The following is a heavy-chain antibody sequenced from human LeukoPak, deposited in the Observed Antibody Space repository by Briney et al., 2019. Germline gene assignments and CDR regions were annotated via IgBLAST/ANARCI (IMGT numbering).Heavy chain of an antibody. D-gene: IGHD6-19*01. J-gene: IGHJ4*02. Sequence: GGSLRLSCAASGFTFDDYAMHWVRQAPGKGLEWVSGISWNSGSIGYADSVKGRFTISRDNAKNSLYLQMNSLRAEDTALYYCAKAVAGTGPFDYWGQGTLVTVSS. CDR3: AKAVAGTGPFDY. CDR1: GFTFDDYA. CDR2: ISWNSGSI. V-gene: IGHV3-9*01.